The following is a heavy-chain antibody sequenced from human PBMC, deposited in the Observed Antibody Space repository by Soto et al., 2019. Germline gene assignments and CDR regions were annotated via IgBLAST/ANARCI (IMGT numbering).Heavy chain of an antibody. V-gene: IGHV3-23*01. CDR1: GFTFSSFA. CDR2: VSANGQGI. J-gene: IGHJ4*02. D-gene: IGHD3-10*01. CDR3: AKDRHYPRDYFHY. Sequence: GGSLRLSCAASGFTFSSFAISWVRQAPGKGLEWVSAVSANGQGIYYADSVRGRFTISRDNSKNTVFLHMDSLSAEDTAVYYCAKDRHYPRDYFHYWGQGTLVTVSS.